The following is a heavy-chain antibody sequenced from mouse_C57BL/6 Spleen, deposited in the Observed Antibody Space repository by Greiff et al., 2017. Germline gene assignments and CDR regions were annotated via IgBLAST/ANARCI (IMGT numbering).Heavy chain of an antibody. CDR1: GYTFTDYN. CDR3: VTGTGFAY. V-gene: IGHV1-22*01. D-gene: IGHD4-1*01. Sequence: VQLQQSGPELVKPGASVKMSCKASGYTFTDYNMHWVKQSHGKSLEWIGYINPHNGGTSYTQKFKGKATLTVNKSSSTAYMEIRSLTSEDSAVYYCVTGTGFAYWGQGTLVTVSA. J-gene: IGHJ3*01. CDR2: INPHNGGT.